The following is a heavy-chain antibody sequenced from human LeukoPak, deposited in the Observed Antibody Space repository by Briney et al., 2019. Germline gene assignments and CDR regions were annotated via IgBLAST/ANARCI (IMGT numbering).Heavy chain of an antibody. CDR2: TYYRSKLYN. J-gene: IGHJ3*02. D-gene: IGHD5-12*01. V-gene: IGHV6-1*01. Sequence: SQTLSLTCAISGDSVSINSAAWNWIRQSPSRGLEWLGRTYYRSKLYNDYALSVQSRISINPDTSKNKFSLQLNSVTPDDSAVYYYLRDSGYGLDAFDIWDQGTMVTVSS. CDR1: GDSVSINSAA. CDR3: LRDSGYGLDAFDI.